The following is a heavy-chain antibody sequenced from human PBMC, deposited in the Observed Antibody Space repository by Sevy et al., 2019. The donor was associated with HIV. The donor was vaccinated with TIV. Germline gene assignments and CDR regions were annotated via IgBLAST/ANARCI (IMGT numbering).Heavy chain of an antibody. V-gene: IGHV1-69*13. CDR3: AKTGRVGLGNWLDP. CDR1: GGTFNNYA. J-gene: IGHJ5*02. Sequence: ASVKVSCKASGGTFNNYAISWVRQAPGQGLEWMGGTISIFGTTNYAQKFQGRVTITADESTKTAYMELSSLRSEDTAMYYCAKTGRVGLGNWLDPWGQGTLVTVSS. CDR2: TISIFGTT. D-gene: IGHD3-16*01.